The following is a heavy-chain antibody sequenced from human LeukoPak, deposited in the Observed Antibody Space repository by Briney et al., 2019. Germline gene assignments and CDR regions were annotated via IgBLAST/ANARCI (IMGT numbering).Heavy chain of an antibody. D-gene: IGHD3-22*01. J-gene: IGHJ4*02. CDR3: ARHSPLDYYDSSGFYYFDY. CDR2: IYYSGST. V-gene: IGHV4-59*08. CDR1: GGSISSYY. Sequence: SETLSLTCTVSGGSISSYYWSWIRQPPGKGLEWIGYIYYSGSTNYNPSLKSRVTISVDTSKNQFSLKLSSVTAADTAVYYCARHSPLDYYDSSGFYYFDYWGQGTLVTVSS.